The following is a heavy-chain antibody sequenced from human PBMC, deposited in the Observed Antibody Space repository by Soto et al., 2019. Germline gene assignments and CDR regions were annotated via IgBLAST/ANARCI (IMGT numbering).Heavy chain of an antibody. CDR2: ITWNGVAM. D-gene: IGHD1-1*01. J-gene: IGHJ6*03. V-gene: IGHV3-9*01. CDR1: GFTFEDYA. CDR3: AKSFVAIRHLYQYMDV. Sequence: DVQLVESGGGLVQPGGSLRLSCAASGFTFEDYAMHWVRQTPGKGLEWVSGITWNGVAMGYAASVQGRFTISRDDAKSSLFLQMNSLRPEDTALYYCAKSFVAIRHLYQYMDVWDKGTTVTVSS.